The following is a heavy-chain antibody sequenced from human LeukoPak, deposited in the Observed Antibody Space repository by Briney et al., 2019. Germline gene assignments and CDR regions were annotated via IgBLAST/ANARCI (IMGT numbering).Heavy chain of an antibody. V-gene: IGHV3-23*01. CDR1: GITFINYS. Sequence: GGSLRLSCAASGITFINYSMTWVRQAPGKGLEWVSAITGSGTFTDYADSVRGRFTISRDNSKNTLYLQMNSLRAEDTAIYHCAKRSAESSGYFDSWGQGTLVTVSS. J-gene: IGHJ4*02. CDR2: ITGSGTFT. D-gene: IGHD6-19*01. CDR3: AKRSAESSGYFDS.